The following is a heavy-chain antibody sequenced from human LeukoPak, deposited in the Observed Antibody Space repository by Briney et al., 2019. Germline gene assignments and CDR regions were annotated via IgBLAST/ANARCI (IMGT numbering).Heavy chain of an antibody. CDR3: ARREWLLMDIDFDAFDI. CDR1: GFTFSSYA. D-gene: IGHD3-3*01. CDR2: ISTSGESA. V-gene: IGHV3-23*01. J-gene: IGHJ3*02. Sequence: GGSLRLSCPVSGFTFSSYAMSWVRQAPGRGLEWVSVISTSGESAYYADSVKGRFTISRDNSKNTLYLQMNSLRAEDTAVYYCARREWLLMDIDFDAFDIWGQGTMVTVSS.